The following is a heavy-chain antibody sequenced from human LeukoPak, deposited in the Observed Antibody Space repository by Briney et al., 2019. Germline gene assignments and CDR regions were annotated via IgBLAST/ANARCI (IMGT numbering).Heavy chain of an antibody. CDR3: AELGITMIGGV. CDR2: ISNSGGNT. D-gene: IGHD3-10*02. V-gene: IGHV3-23*01. Sequence: GGSLRLSCAASGFTFSRYAMSWVRQAPGKGLEWVSSISNSGGNTYYADSVKGRFTITRDNSKNILYLQMNSLRVEDTAVYYCAELGITMIGGVWGKGTTVTISS. J-gene: IGHJ6*04. CDR1: GFTFSRYA.